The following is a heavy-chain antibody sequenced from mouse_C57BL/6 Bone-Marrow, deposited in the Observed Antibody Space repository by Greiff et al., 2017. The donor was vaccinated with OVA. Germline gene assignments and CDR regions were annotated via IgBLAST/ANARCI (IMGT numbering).Heavy chain of an antibody. CDR1: GYTFTSYW. D-gene: IGHD4-1*01. CDR2: IHPSDSDT. V-gene: IGHV1-74*01. J-gene: IGHJ1*03. Sequence: QVQLQQPGAELVKPGASVKVSCKASGYTFTSYWMHWVKQRPGQGLEWVGRIHPSDSDTNYNQKFKGKATLTVDKSSSTAYMQLSSLTSEGSAVYYCAICSNSYWYFDVWGTGTTVTVSS. CDR3: AICSNSYWYFDV.